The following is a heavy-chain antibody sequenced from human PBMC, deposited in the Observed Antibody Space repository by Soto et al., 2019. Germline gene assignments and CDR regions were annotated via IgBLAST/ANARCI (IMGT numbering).Heavy chain of an antibody. CDR1: GFTSSHYA. J-gene: IGHJ4*02. CDR2: IIGSGVRT. Sequence: EVQLLESGGGLVQSGGSLRVSCAASGFTSSHYAMSWVRQAPGKGLEWVSSIIGSGVRTYYADSVQGRFTISRDNSKNMLYLQMNSLRAEDTAVYYCAREDGIVGATSAFDYWGQGTLVTVSS. V-gene: IGHV3-23*01. CDR3: AREDGIVGATSAFDY. D-gene: IGHD1-26*01.